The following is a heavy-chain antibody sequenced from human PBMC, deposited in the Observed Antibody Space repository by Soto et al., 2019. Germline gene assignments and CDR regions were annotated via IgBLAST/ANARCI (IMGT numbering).Heavy chain of an antibody. Sequence: SETLSLTCSVAGGSISSGDYYWSWVRQPPGRGLEWIGYIYYSGSTYYKPSLKSRPTITIDTSKNQFSLKLSSVTAADTAVYFCARLYTGYESFDYWGRGTQVTVSS. CDR2: IYYSGST. D-gene: IGHD3-9*01. V-gene: IGHV4-30-4*01. CDR1: GGSISSGDYY. CDR3: ARLYTGYESFDY. J-gene: IGHJ4*02.